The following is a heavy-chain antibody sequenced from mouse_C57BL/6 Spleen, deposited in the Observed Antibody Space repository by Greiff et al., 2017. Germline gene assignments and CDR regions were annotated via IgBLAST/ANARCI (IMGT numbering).Heavy chain of an antibody. CDR2: ISDGGSYT. CDR1: GFTFSSYA. D-gene: IGHD2-5*01. J-gene: IGHJ3*01. V-gene: IGHV5-4*01. CDR3: ARDSNYEAWFAY. Sequence: EVQRVESGGGLVKPGGSLKLSCAASGFTFSSYAMSWVRQTPEKRLEWVATISDGGSYTYYPDNVKGRFTISRDNAKNNLYLQMSHLKSEDTAMYYCARDSNYEAWFAYWGQGTLVTVSA.